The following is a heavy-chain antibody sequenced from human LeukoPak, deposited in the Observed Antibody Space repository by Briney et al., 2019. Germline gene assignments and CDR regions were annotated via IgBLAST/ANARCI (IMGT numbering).Heavy chain of an antibody. Sequence: SETLSLTCTVYGGSFSGYYWSWIRQPPGKGLEWIGEINHSGSTNYNPSLKSRVTISVDTSKNQFSLKLSSVTAADTAVYYCARSRRDWGYFDYWGQGTLVTVSS. J-gene: IGHJ4*02. CDR2: INHSGST. CDR1: GGSFSGYY. D-gene: IGHD7-27*01. V-gene: IGHV4-34*01. CDR3: ARSRRDWGYFDY.